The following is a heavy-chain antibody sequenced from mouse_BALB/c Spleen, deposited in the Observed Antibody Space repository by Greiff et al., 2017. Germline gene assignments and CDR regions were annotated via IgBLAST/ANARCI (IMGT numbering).Heavy chain of an antibody. Sequence: EVQLKQTGPELVKPGASVKISCKASGYSFTDYIMLWVKQSHGKSLEWIGNINPYYGSTSYNLKFKGKATLTVDKSSSTAYMQLNSLTSEDSAVYYCARGFYYGSSSYWYFDVWGAGTTVTVSS. CDR1: GYSFTDYI. CDR3: ARGFYYGSSSYWYFDV. CDR2: INPYYGST. D-gene: IGHD1-1*01. V-gene: IGHV1-39*01. J-gene: IGHJ1*01.